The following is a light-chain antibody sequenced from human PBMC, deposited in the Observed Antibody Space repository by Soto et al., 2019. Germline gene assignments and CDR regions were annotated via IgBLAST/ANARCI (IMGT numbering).Light chain of an antibody. CDR3: QVWDSSSDNYV. CDR2: DDS. V-gene: IGLV3-21*02. Sequence: SYELTQPPSVSVAPGQTARITCGGNNIGSKSVHWYQQKPGQAPVLVVYDDSDRPSGIPGRFSGSNSGNTATLTISRVEAGDEADYYCQVWDSSSDNYVFGTGTKVTVL. CDR1: NIGSKS. J-gene: IGLJ1*01.